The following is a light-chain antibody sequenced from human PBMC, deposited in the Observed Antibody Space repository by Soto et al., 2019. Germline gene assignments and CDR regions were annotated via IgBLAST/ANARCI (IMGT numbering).Light chain of an antibody. CDR3: LLYYGGAQLV. V-gene: IGLV7-43*01. Sequence: QTVVTQEPSLTVSPGGTVTLTCASSTGAVTSGNYPSWFQQRPGQAPRTLIYTTNSKHSWTPARVSGSLLGDKAALTLSGVQPEDEADYYCLLYYGGAQLVFGGGTKLTVL. J-gene: IGLJ3*02. CDR2: TTN. CDR1: TGAVTSGNY.